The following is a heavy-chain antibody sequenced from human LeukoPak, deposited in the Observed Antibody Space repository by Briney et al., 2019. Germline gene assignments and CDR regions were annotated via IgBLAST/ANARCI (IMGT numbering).Heavy chain of an antibody. CDR2: ISSSSSYI. CDR1: GFTFSSYS. Sequence: MTGGSPGLSCAASGFTFSSYSMNWVRQAPGKGLEWVSSISSSSSYIYYADSVKGRFTISRDNAKNSLYLQMNSLRAEDTAVYYCARGFVPYYYDSSGYYNDYWGQGTLVTVSS. V-gene: IGHV3-21*01. D-gene: IGHD3-22*01. J-gene: IGHJ4*02. CDR3: ARGFVPYYYDSSGYYNDY.